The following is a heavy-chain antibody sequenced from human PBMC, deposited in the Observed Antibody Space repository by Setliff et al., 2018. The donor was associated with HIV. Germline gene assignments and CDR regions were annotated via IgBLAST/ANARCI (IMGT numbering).Heavy chain of an antibody. V-gene: IGHV4-61*01. CDR3: ARAKYYYDSSGYYPFDY. CDR1: GGSISSSNY. CDR2: IYYSGST. D-gene: IGHD3-22*01. Sequence: SETLSLTCAVSGGSISSSNYWSWVRQPPGKRLEWIGYIYYSGSTNYNPSLKSRVTISVDTSKNQFSLKLSSVTAADTAVYYCARAKYYYDSSGYYPFDYWGQGTLVTVSS. J-gene: IGHJ4*02.